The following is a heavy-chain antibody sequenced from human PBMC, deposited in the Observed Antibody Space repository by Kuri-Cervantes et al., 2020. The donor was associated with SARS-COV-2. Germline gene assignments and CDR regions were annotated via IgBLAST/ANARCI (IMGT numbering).Heavy chain of an antibody. CDR1: GYTFTSYG. J-gene: IGHJ4*02. CDR2: ISAYNGNT. D-gene: IGHD3-22*01. CDR3: AREYYYDSSCYYRD. Sequence: ASVKVSCKASGYTFTSYGISWVRQAPGQGLEWMGWISAYNGNTNYAQKLQGRVTMTTDTSTSTAYMELRSLRSDDTAVYYCAREYYYDSSCYYRDWGQGTLVTVSS. V-gene: IGHV1-18*04.